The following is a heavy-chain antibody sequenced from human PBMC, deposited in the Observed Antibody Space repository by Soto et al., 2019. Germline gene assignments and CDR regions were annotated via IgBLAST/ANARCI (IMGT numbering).Heavy chain of an antibody. D-gene: IGHD6-13*01. CDR1: GFTFSSYA. J-gene: IGHJ4*02. Sequence: GSLLLACSASGFTFSSYAMSGVRQAPGKGLEWVSAISGSGGSTYYADSVKGRFTISRDNSKNTLYLQMNSLRAEDTAVYYCAKALRYGRSWFNDYWGQGTLVTVYS. V-gene: IGHV3-23*01. CDR3: AKALRYGRSWFNDY. CDR2: ISGSGGST.